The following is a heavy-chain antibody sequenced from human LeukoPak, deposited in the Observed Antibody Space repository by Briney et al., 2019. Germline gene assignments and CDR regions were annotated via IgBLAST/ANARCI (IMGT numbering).Heavy chain of an antibody. J-gene: IGHJ6*03. CDR2: INPNSGGT. D-gene: IGHD1-26*01. CDR3: ARDHTLKYSGSEPDYYYYMDV. V-gene: IGHV1-2*02. CDR1: GYTFTGYY. Sequence: GASVKVSCKASGYTFTGYYMHWVRQAPGQGLEWMGWINPNSGGTNYAQKFQGRVTMTRDTSISTAYMELSRLRSDDTAVYYCARDHTLKYSGSEPDYYYYMDVWGKGTTVTVSS.